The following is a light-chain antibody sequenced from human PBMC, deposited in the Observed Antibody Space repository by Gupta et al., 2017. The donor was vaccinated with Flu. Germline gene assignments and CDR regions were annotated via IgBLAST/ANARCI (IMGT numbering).Light chain of an antibody. Sequence: QSALTQPASVSGSPGQSITISCTGTSSDVGSNNLASWYQQHPGKATQLMIYEGSKRPSGVSNRFSGSKSGNTASLTISGLQAEDEADYYCCSYAGSSLYVFGTGTKVTVL. V-gene: IGLV2-23*01. J-gene: IGLJ1*01. CDR3: CSYAGSSLYV. CDR2: EGS. CDR1: SSDVGSNNL.